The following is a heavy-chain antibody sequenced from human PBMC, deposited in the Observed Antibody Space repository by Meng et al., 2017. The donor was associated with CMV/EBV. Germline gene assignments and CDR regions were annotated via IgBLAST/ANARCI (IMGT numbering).Heavy chain of an antibody. D-gene: IGHD2-2*01. Sequence: ASVKVSCKASGYTFTSYGISWVRQAPGQGLEWMGWISAYNGNTNYAQKLQGRVTMTTDKSTSTAYMELRSLRSDDTAVYYCARSVPAAMEYSSSPGNYYGMDVWGQGTTVTVSS. CDR3: ARSVPAAMEYSSSPGNYYGMDV. V-gene: IGHV1-18*01. J-gene: IGHJ6*02. CDR1: GYTFTSYG. CDR2: ISAYNGNT.